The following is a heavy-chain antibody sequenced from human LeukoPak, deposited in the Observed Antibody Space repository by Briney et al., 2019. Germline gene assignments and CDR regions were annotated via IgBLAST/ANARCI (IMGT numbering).Heavy chain of an antibody. D-gene: IGHD3-10*01. J-gene: IGHJ4*02. V-gene: IGHV1-18*01. Sequence: ASVKVSCKASGYTFTSYGISWVRQAPGQGLEWMGWISAYNGNTNYAQKLQGRVTMTTDTSTSTAYMELRSLRSDDTAVYYCARDRLWLGEQYGIYFDYWGQGTLVTVSS. CDR1: GYTFTSYG. CDR3: ARDRLWLGEQYGIYFDY. CDR2: ISAYNGNT.